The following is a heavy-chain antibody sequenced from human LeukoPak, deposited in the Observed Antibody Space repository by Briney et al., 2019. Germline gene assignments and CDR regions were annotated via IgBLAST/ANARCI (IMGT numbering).Heavy chain of an antibody. CDR2: IIPIFGTA. CDR3: ARDAYDSSGYYYY. V-gene: IGHV1-69*05. CDR1: GGTFSSYA. Sequence: SVKVSCKASGGTFSSYAISWVRQAPGQGLEWMGRIIPIFGTANYAQKFQGRVTITTDESTSTAYMELSSLRSEDTAVYYCARDAYDSSGYYYYWGQGTLVTVSS. D-gene: IGHD3-22*01. J-gene: IGHJ4*02.